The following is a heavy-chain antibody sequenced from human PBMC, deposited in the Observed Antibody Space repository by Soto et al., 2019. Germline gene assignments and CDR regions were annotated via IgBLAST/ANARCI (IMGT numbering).Heavy chain of an antibody. J-gene: IGHJ2*01. CDR2: INSSSSYT. D-gene: IGHD6-13*01. CDR3: ARTIVAAGGRRYFDL. V-gene: IGHV3-11*05. Sequence: QVQLVESGGGLVKPGGSLRLSCAASGFTFSDYYMSWIRQAPGKGLEWVSYINSSSSYTNYADSVKGRFTISRDNAKNSLHMQMNGLRAEDAALYYCARTIVAAGGRRYFDLWGRGTLVTVSS. CDR1: GFTFSDYY.